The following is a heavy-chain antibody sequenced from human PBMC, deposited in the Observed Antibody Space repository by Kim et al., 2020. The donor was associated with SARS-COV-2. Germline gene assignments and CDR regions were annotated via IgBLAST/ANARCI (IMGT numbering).Heavy chain of an antibody. Sequence: GGSLRLSCAASVFTFSSYWMSWVRQAPGKGLEWVANIKQDGSEKYYVDSVKGRFTISRDNAKNSLYLQMNSLRAEDTAVYYCARVLGRHFDWSFDYWGQGTLVTVSS. J-gene: IGHJ4*02. V-gene: IGHV3-7*01. CDR3: ARVLGRHFDWSFDY. D-gene: IGHD3-9*01. CDR2: IKQDGSEK. CDR1: VFTFSSYW.